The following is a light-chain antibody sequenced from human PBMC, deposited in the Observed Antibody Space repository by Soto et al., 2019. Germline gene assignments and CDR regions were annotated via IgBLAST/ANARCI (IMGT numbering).Light chain of an antibody. CDR2: GAS. V-gene: IGKV3-15*01. Sequence: EIVMTQSPATLSVSPGERATLSCRASQSVSSNLAWYQQKPGQAPRLLIYGASTRATGIPARFSGSGSGTEFTLTISSLQSEDFAVYYYQQYNNWPPMYTLGQGTKLEIK. CDR3: QQYNNWPPMYT. CDR1: QSVSSN. J-gene: IGKJ2*01.